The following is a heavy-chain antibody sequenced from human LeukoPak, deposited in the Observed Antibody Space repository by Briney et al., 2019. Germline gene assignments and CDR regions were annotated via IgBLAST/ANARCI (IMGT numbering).Heavy chain of an antibody. D-gene: IGHD1-26*01. CDR1: GFTFSSYA. Sequence: GGSLRLSCAASGFTFSSYAMSWVRQAPGKGLEWVSTFGNSAHYADSVKGRFTISRDNSKNTLYLQMNSLRADDTAVYYCANHGVYSGSYSMDVWGQGTTVIVSS. J-gene: IGHJ6*02. V-gene: IGHV3-23*01. CDR3: ANHGVYSGSYSMDV. CDR2: FGNSA.